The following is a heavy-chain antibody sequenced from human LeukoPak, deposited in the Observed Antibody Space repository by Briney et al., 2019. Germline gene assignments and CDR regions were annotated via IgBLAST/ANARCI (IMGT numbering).Heavy chain of an antibody. CDR2: IIPVFGTA. CDR1: GGTFSSYA. CDR3: ARDRSWDYYYGMDV. V-gene: IGHV1-69*13. J-gene: IGHJ6*02. Sequence: ASVKVSCKASGGTFSSYAISWVRQAPGQGLEWMGGIIPVFGTANYAQKFQGRVTITADESTSTAYMELSSLRSEDTAVYYCARDRSWDYYYGMDVWGQGATVTVSS. D-gene: IGHD1-26*01.